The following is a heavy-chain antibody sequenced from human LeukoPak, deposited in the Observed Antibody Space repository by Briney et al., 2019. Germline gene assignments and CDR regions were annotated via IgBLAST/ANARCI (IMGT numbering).Heavy chain of an antibody. Sequence: GGSLRLSCVVSGFTFSSYAMSRVRQAPGKGLEWVSGISGSGGSTYYADSVKGRFTISRDNTKNTLYLQMNSLRAEDTAVYYCAKDRHAPGRYCSSTSCFPFDSWGQGTLVTVSS. CDR3: AKDRHAPGRYCSSTSCFPFDS. V-gene: IGHV3-23*01. J-gene: IGHJ5*01. D-gene: IGHD2-2*01. CDR1: GFTFSSYA. CDR2: ISGSGGST.